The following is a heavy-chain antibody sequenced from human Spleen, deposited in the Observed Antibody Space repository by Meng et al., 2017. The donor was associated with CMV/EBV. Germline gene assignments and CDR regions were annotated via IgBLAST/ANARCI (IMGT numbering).Heavy chain of an antibody. CDR3: ARGMVGYNYGRPFYYFDY. CDR2: INSDGSNT. J-gene: IGHJ4*02. Sequence: GESLKISCAASRFIFSSYWMHWVRQVPGKGLVWVSRINSDGSNTSYADSVKGRFTISRDNAKNTLYLQMKSLRAEDTAVYYCARGMVGYNYGRPFYYFDYWGQGTLVTVSS. CDR1: RFIFSSYW. D-gene: IGHD5-18*01. V-gene: IGHV3-74*01.